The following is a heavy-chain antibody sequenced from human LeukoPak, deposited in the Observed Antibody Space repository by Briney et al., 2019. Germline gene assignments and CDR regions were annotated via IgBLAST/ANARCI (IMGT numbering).Heavy chain of an antibody. CDR2: IIPILGIA. CDR1: GGTFSSYA. J-gene: IGHJ4*02. D-gene: IGHD3-16*01. V-gene: IGHV1-69*04. Sequence: GASVKVSCKASGGTFSSYAISWVRQAPGQGLEWMGRIIPILGIANYAQKFQGRVTITADKSTSTAYMELSSLRSEDTAVYYCARDSHSYGLGDCFDYWGQGTLVTVSS. CDR3: ARDSHSYGLGDCFDY.